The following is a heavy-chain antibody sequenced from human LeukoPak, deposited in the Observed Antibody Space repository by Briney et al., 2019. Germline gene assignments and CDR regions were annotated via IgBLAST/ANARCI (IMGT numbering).Heavy chain of an antibody. CDR2: ISSSSSYI. D-gene: IGHD3-3*01. J-gene: IGHJ6*02. Sequence: GGSLRLSCAASGFTFSSYSMNWVRQAPGKGLEWVSSISSSSSYIYYADSVKGRFTISRDNAKNSLYLQMNSLRAEDTAVYYCARDIPRITIFGVVIPGPYGMGVWGQGTTVTVSS. V-gene: IGHV3-21*01. CDR3: ARDIPRITIFGVVIPGPYGMGV. CDR1: GFTFSSYS.